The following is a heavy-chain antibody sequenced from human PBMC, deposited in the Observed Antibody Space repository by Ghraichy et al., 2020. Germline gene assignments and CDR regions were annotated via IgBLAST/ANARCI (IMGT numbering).Heavy chain of an antibody. D-gene: IGHD4-23*01. CDR3: ARRGGKGLVRYFDL. CDR2: INHSGST. CDR1: GGSFSGYY. Sequence: SETLSLTCAVYGGSFSGYYWSWIRQPPGKGLEWIGEINHSGSTNYNPSLKSRVTISVHTSKNQFSLKLSSVTAADTAVYYCARRGGKGLVRYFDLWGRGTLVTVSS. V-gene: IGHV4-34*01. J-gene: IGHJ2*01.